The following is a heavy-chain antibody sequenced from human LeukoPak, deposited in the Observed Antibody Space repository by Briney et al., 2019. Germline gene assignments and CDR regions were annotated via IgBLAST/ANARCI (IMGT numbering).Heavy chain of an antibody. D-gene: IGHD6-13*01. Sequence: GGSLRLSCAASGFTFSSYWMSWVRQAPGKGLEWVAVISYNGSNKYYADSVKGRFTISRDNSKNTLYLQMNSLRAEDTAVYYCARGKSSGWYYFDYWGQGTLVTVSS. J-gene: IGHJ4*02. CDR3: ARGKSSGWYYFDY. CDR1: GFTFSSYW. V-gene: IGHV3-30-3*01. CDR2: ISYNGSNK.